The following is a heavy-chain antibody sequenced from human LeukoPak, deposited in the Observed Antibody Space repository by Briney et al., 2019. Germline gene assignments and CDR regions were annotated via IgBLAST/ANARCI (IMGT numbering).Heavy chain of an antibody. Sequence: PGGSLRLSCAASGFTFSDYYMSWIRQAPGKGLEWVSYISSSSSHTNYADSVKGRFTISRDNSKNTLDLQLNSLRAEDTAVYYCAKDRAIAEYYFDYWGLGTLVTVSS. J-gene: IGHJ4*02. V-gene: IGHV3-11*06. CDR1: GFTFSDYY. CDR2: ISSSSSHT. CDR3: AKDRAIAEYYFDY. D-gene: IGHD6-13*01.